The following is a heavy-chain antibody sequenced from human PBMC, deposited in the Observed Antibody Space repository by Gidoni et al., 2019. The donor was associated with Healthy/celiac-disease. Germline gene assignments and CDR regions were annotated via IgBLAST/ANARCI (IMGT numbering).Heavy chain of an antibody. V-gene: IGHV3-48*02. D-gene: IGHD3-10*01. CDR3: ARAPGGITMVRGVWDYYYGMDV. CDR1: GFTFSSYS. Sequence: EVQLVESGGGLVQPGGSLRLSCAASGFTFSSYSMNWVRQAPGKGLEWVSYISSSSSTIYYADSVKGRFTISRDNAKNSLYLQMNSLRDEDTAVYYCARAPGGITMVRGVWDYYYGMDVWGQGTTVTVSS. J-gene: IGHJ6*02. CDR2: ISSSSSTI.